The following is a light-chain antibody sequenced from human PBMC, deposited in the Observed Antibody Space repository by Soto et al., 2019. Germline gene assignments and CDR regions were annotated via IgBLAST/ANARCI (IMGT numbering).Light chain of an antibody. V-gene: IGKV3-20*01. CDR3: HQYGSSPLT. J-gene: IGKJ4*01. CDR2: GAS. Sequence: LKQFPGVVSLNPGDRATLSCRASQSLSSDSLAWYQQKPGQAPRLLIYGASSRANGIPDRFSGSGSGTDFTLTISRLEPEDFAVYYCHQYGSSPLTFGGGTKVDI. CDR1: QSLSSDS.